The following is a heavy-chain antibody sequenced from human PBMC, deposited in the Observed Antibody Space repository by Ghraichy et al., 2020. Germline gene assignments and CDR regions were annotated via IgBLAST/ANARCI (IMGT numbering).Heavy chain of an antibody. CDR3: ASFVVVVARRPIFQH. J-gene: IGHJ1*01. CDR1: GGTFSSYA. D-gene: IGHD2-15*01. V-gene: IGHV1-69*13. Sequence: SVKVSCKASGGTFSSYAISWVRQAPGQGLEWMGGIIPIFGTANYAQKFQGRVTITADESTSTAYMELSSLRSEDTAVYYCASFVVVVARRPIFQHWGQGTLVTVSS. CDR2: IIPIFGTA.